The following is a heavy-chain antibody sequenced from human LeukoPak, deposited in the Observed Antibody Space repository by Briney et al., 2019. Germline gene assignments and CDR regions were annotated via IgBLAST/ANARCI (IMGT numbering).Heavy chain of an antibody. Sequence: PSETLSLTCAVSGGSISSSNWWSWVRPPPGKGLEWIGEIYHSGSTNYNPSLKSRVTISVDKSKNQFSLKLSSVTAADTAVYYCARVNPVTMIEGQAGDFDYWGQGTLVTVSS. D-gene: IGHD3-22*01. V-gene: IGHV4-4*02. CDR3: ARVNPVTMIEGQAGDFDY. J-gene: IGHJ4*02. CDR2: IYHSGST. CDR1: GGSISSSNW.